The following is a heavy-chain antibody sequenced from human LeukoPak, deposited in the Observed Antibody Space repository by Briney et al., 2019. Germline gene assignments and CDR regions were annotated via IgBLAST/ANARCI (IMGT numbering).Heavy chain of an antibody. V-gene: IGHV4-39*02. CDR2: IYYSGST. CDR1: GGSISSSSYY. Sequence: SETLSLTCTVSGGSISSSSYYWGWIRQPPGKGLDWIGSIYYSGSTYYNPSLKSRVTISVDTSKNQFSLKLSSVTAADTAVYYCARDGYSSSSEDAFDIWGQGTMVTVSS. D-gene: IGHD6-6*01. CDR3: ARDGYSSSSEDAFDI. J-gene: IGHJ3*02.